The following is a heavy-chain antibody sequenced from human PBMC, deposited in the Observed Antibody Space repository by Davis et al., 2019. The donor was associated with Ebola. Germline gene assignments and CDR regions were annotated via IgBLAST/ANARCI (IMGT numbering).Heavy chain of an antibody. D-gene: IGHD3-9*01. CDR2: IYTSGST. CDR1: GGSIRSYY. V-gene: IGHV4-4*07. J-gene: IGHJ4*02. CDR3: ARDYRVWYFRYFDY. Sequence: PSETLSLTCTVSGGSIRSYYWSWIRQPAGKGLEWIGRIYTSGSTNYNPSLKSRVTISVDTSKNQFSLKLSSVTAADTAVYYCARDYRVWYFRYFDYWGQGTLVTVSS.